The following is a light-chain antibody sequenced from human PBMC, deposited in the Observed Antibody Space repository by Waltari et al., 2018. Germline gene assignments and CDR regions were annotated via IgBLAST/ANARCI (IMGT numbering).Light chain of an antibody. CDR1: QTVRTTY. CDR2: GAS. J-gene: IGKJ4*01. Sequence: EIVLTQSPGTLSLSPGERATLSCRASQTVRTTYLAWYQQKPGQAPTLLSYGASSGATGIPDRFSGSGSVTDFSLTISSLEPEDFAVYYCQQYDISPLTFGGGTKVEIK. CDR3: QQYDISPLT. V-gene: IGKV3-20*01.